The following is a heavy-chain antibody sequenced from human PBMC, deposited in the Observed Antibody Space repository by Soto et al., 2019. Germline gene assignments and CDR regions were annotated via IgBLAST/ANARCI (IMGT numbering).Heavy chain of an antibody. V-gene: IGHV4-30-4*01. CDR3: ARLYYGDYEYFDY. Sequence: QVQLQESGPGLVKPSQTLSLTCTVSGGSISSGDYYWSWIRQPPGKGLEWIGYIYYSGSTYYNPSLKSRVXTSADXXKNQFSLKLRSVTAADTAVYYCARLYYGDYEYFDYWGQGTLVTVSS. CDR2: IYYSGST. CDR1: GGSISSGDYY. D-gene: IGHD4-17*01. J-gene: IGHJ4*02.